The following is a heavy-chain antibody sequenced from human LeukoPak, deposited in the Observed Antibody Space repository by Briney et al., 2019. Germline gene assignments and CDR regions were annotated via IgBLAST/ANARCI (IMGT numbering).Heavy chain of an antibody. CDR1: GFTFTSSA. V-gene: IGHV1-58*01. CDR2: IVVGSGNT. Sequence: SVKVSCKASGFTFTSSAVQWVRQARGQRLEWIGWIVVGSGNTNYAQKFQERVTITRDMSTSTAYMELSSLRSEDTAVYYCAADKAVVAEGAFDPWGQGTLVTVSS. D-gene: IGHD2-15*01. J-gene: IGHJ5*02. CDR3: AADKAVVAEGAFDP.